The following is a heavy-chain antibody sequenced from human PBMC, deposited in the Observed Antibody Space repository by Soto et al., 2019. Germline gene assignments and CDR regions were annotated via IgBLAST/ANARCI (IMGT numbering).Heavy chain of an antibody. D-gene: IGHD2-15*01. CDR2: IIPIFGTA. CDR3: ATRGGRPYYLDY. J-gene: IGHJ4*02. CDR1: GGTFSSYA. Sequence: GASVKVSCKASGGTFSSYAISWVRQAPGQGLEWMGGIIPIFGTANYARKFKGRVTITADESTSTAYMELSSLRSEDTAVYYCATRGGRPYYLDYWGQGTLVTVSS. V-gene: IGHV1-69*13.